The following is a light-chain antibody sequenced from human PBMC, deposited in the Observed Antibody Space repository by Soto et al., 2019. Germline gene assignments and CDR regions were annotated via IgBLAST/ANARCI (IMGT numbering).Light chain of an antibody. Sequence: DIQMTQSPSTLSASVGDRVTITCRASQSINSWLAWYQQKPGKAPKLLISKASSLESGVPSRFSGSGSGTEFTLTISSLQPDDFATYYCQQYKSYPYTFVQGTKLEIK. J-gene: IGKJ2*01. CDR1: QSINSW. V-gene: IGKV1-5*03. CDR3: QQYKSYPYT. CDR2: KAS.